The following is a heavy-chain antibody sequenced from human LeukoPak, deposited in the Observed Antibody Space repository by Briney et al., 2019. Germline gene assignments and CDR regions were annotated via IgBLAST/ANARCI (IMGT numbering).Heavy chain of an antibody. Sequence: GGSLRLSCAASGFTFSRYWMSWVRQAPGKGLEWVANIIQDGSEKYYVDSVKGRFTISRDNAKNSLYLQMNSLRAEDTAVYYCARDVGVDYWGQGTLVAVSS. D-gene: IGHD1-26*01. CDR1: GFTFSRYW. CDR2: IIQDGSEK. V-gene: IGHV3-7*01. J-gene: IGHJ4*02. CDR3: ARDVGVDY.